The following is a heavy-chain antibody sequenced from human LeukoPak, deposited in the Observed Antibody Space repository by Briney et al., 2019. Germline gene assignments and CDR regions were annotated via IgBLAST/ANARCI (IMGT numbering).Heavy chain of an antibody. D-gene: IGHD3-10*01. CDR3: ARSPYGSGSYFDY. J-gene: IGHJ4*02. CDR2: ISSSSSTI. CDR1: GFTFSSYS. V-gene: IGHV3-48*01. Sequence: GGSLRLSCAASGFTFSSYSMNWVRQAPGKGLECVSYISSSSSTIYYADSVKGRFTISRDNAKNSLYLQMNSLRAEDTAVYYCARSPYGSGSYFDYWGQGTLVTVSS.